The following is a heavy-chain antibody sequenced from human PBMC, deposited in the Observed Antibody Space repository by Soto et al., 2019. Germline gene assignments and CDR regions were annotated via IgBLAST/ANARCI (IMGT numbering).Heavy chain of an antibody. Sequence: EVQLVESGGGLVQPGGSLKLSCAASGFTFSGSAMHWVRQASGKGLEWVGRIRSKANSYATAYAASVKGRFTISRDDSKKTAYLQMNSLKTEDTAVYYCTRLLTAFGELSSLGMDVWGQGTTVTVSS. CDR1: GFTFSGSA. V-gene: IGHV3-73*02. D-gene: IGHD3-10*01. CDR3: TRLLTAFGELSSLGMDV. J-gene: IGHJ6*02. CDR2: IRSKANSYAT.